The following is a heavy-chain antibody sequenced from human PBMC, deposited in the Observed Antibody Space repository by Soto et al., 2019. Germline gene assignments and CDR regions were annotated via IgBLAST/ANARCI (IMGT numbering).Heavy chain of an antibody. V-gene: IGHV1-2*02. CDR1: GYTFTGYY. J-gene: IGHJ6*02. CDR2: INPNSGGT. D-gene: IGHD3-9*01. Sequence: ASLRVSGKASGYTFTGYYMHWVRQAPGQGLEWMGWINPNSGGTNYAQKFQGRVTMTRDTSISTAYMELSRLRSDDTAVYYCASISLTIFGMDVWGQGTTVTVSS. CDR3: ASISLTIFGMDV.